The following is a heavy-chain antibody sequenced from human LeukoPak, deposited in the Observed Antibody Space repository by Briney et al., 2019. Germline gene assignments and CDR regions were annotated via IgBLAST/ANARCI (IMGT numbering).Heavy chain of an antibody. CDR1: GFTFSSYA. J-gene: IGHJ5*02. Sequence: GGSLRLSCAASGFTFSSYAMNWVRQAPGKGLEWVSSITTSSSYIYYADSVKGRFTLSRADATTSLYLQMNSLRDEDTAVYYCARDRAPAGTVWFGPWGQGTLVTVSS. D-gene: IGHD6-13*01. V-gene: IGHV3-21*01. CDR2: ITTSSSYI. CDR3: ARDRAPAGTVWFGP.